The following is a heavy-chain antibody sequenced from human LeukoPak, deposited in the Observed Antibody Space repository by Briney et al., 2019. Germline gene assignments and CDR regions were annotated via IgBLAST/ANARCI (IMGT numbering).Heavy chain of an antibody. D-gene: IGHD5-12*01. J-gene: IGHJ4*02. CDR3: ARGPVYSGYDWDY. CDR1: GFTFRSYA. V-gene: IGHV3-66*01. Sequence: SGGSLRLSCAASGFTFRSYAMSWVRQAPGKGLEWVSVIYSGGSTYYADSVKGRFTISRDNSKNTLYLQMNSLRAEDTAVYYCARGPVYSGYDWDYWGQGTLVTVSS. CDR2: IYSGGST.